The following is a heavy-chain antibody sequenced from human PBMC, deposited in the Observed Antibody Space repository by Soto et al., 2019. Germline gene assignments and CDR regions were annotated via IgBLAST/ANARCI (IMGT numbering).Heavy chain of an antibody. CDR1: GGSFSGYY. J-gene: IGHJ5*02. Sequence: SETLSLTCAVYGGSFSGYYWSWIRQPPGKGLEWIGEINHSGSTNYNPSLKSRVTISVDTSKNQFSLKLSSVTAADTAVYYCASSWFDPWGQGTLVTVSS. CDR3: ASSWFDP. CDR2: INHSGST. V-gene: IGHV4-34*01.